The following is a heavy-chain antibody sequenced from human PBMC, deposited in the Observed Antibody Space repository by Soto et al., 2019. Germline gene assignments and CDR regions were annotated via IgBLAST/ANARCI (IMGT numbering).Heavy chain of an antibody. CDR2: IWHDGTTK. V-gene: IGHV3-33*01. CDR1: GFDFSNYG. Sequence: QGQLVESGGGVVQPGRSLRVSCAASGFDFSNYGFHWVRQAPGKGLEWVAVIWHDGTTKFYTDSVKGRFTIFRDNSKNTVFLQMNSLRVEDTAVYYCARRGIAAAGTAPFDYWGQGTLVTVSS. J-gene: IGHJ4*02. CDR3: ARRGIAAAGTAPFDY. D-gene: IGHD6-13*01.